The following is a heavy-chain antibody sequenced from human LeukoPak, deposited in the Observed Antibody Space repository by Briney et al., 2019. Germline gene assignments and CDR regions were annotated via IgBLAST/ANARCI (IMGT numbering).Heavy chain of an antibody. Sequence: GGSLRLSCAASGFIFSDYSMNWVRQAPGKGLEWVSSITSTGRHIYYADSVKGRFTISRDNSKNTLYLQMNSLRAEDTAVYYCAKEEYRLGIRGSYQPSFDYWGQGTLVTVSS. J-gene: IGHJ4*02. CDR2: ITSTGRHI. CDR3: AKEEYRLGIRGSYQPSFDY. CDR1: GFIFSDYS. D-gene: IGHD1-26*01. V-gene: IGHV3-21*01.